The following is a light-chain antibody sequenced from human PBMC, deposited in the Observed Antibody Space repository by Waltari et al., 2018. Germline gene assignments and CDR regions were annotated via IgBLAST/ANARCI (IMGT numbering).Light chain of an antibody. CDR2: AAS. CDR1: RGLSNY. CDR3: QKYSSPGS. V-gene: IGKV1-27*01. Sequence: DIQMTQSPYSLSASVGDRVTITCRASRGLSNYLAWYQQKPGKVPKLLIYAASTLQSGVPSRFSGSGFGTDFTLTISSLQPEDVATYYCQKYSSPGSFGQGTKVEIK. J-gene: IGKJ1*01.